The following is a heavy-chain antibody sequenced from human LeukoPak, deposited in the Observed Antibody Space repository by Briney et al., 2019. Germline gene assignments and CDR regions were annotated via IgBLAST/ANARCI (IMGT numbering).Heavy chain of an antibody. Sequence: GGSLRLSCGASGFTFSGYEMNWVRQAPGKGLEWLSNISSSGSTIHYADSVKGRFTISRDNAKNSLYLQMNSLRAEDTAVYYCAKNGADTHPYYFDYWGQGTLVTVSS. J-gene: IGHJ4*02. CDR1: GFTFSGYE. CDR2: ISSSGSTI. D-gene: IGHD2-15*01. CDR3: AKNGADTHPYYFDY. V-gene: IGHV3-48*03.